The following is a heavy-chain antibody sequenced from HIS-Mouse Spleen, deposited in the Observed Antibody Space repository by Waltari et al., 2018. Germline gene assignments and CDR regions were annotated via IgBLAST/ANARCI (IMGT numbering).Heavy chain of an antibody. CDR2: IIPCLGIA. Sequence: QVQLVQSAAAVSKPASSVMISCRASGGSFSSYAISWVRQAPGQGLEWMGRIIPCLGIANYAQKFQGRVTITADKSTSTAYMELSSLRSEDTAVYYCARHPEIAAAVGAFDIWGQGTMVTVSS. CDR1: GGSFSSYA. V-gene: IGHV1-69*04. D-gene: IGHD6-13*01. J-gene: IGHJ3*02. CDR3: ARHPEIAAAVGAFDI.